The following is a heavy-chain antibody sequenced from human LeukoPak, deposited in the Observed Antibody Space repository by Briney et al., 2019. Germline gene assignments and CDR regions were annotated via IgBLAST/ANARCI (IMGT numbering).Heavy chain of an antibody. D-gene: IGHD6-19*01. Sequence: GVSLRLSCAACGFTFNHYAMSWVRQAPGKGLEWVSGINHLGHTFYADSVKGRFTISRDNSQNTLFLQMNSLRADDTAEYFCARDHGSQDSGAWYVFDYWGRGTLVTVSS. CDR3: ARDHGSQDSGAWYVFDY. V-gene: IGHV3-23*01. CDR2: INHLGHT. J-gene: IGHJ4*02. CDR1: GFTFNHYA.